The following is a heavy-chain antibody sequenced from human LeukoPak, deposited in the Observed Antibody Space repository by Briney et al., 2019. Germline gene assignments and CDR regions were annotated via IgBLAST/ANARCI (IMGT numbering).Heavy chain of an antibody. D-gene: IGHD6-6*01. CDR2: IYYSGST. CDR1: GGSIGSSYYY. Sequence: PSETLSLTCTVSGGSIGSSYYYWGWIRQPPGRGLDWIGSIYYSGSTYYNPPLKSRVTISEDTSKNQFSLKLNSVTAADTAVYYCARHRIAARGSFDYWGQGTLVTVSS. CDR3: ARHRIAARGSFDY. J-gene: IGHJ4*02. V-gene: IGHV4-39*01.